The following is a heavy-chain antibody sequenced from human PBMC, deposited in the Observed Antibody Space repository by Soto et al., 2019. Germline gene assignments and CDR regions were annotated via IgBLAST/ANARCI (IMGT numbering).Heavy chain of an antibody. V-gene: IGHV3-7*01. D-gene: IGHD3-16*02. CDR2: IKQDGSEK. CDR3: ARDMEDYIWGSYRYPLDY. Sequence: HPGGSLRLSCAASGFTFSSYWMSWVRQAPGKGLEWVANIKQDGSEKYYVDSVKGRFTISRDNAKNSLYLQMNSLRAEDTAVYYCARDMEDYIWGSYRYPLDYWGQGTLVTVSS. CDR1: GFTFSSYW. J-gene: IGHJ4*02.